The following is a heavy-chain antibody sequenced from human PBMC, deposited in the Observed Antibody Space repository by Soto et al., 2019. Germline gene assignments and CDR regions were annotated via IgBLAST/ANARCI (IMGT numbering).Heavy chain of an antibody. CDR2: INPSGGST. V-gene: IGHV1-46*01. D-gene: IGHD2-15*01. CDR3: ATLKGYCSGGSCYSGASYYYYGMDV. CDR1: GYTFTSYY. Sequence: QVQLVQSGAEVKKPGASVKVSCKASGYTFTSYYMHWVRQAPGKGLEWMGIINPSGGSTSYAQKFQGRITMTRETSTSTVYMELSSLRSEDTAVYYCATLKGYCSGGSCYSGASYYYYGMDVWGQGTTVTVSS. J-gene: IGHJ6*02.